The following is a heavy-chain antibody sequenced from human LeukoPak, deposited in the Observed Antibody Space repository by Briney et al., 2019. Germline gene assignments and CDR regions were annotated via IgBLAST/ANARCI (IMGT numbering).Heavy chain of an antibody. D-gene: IGHD3-16*02. V-gene: IGHV4-39*01. J-gene: IGHJ4*02. CDR1: GGSISGSSYY. Sequence: SETLSLTCTVSGGSISGSSYYWGWIRQPPGKGLEWIGSIYYSGSTYYNPSLKSRVTISVDTSKNQFSLKLSSVTAADTAVYYCASHMTVGDYDYVWGSYRYLHYFDYWGQGTLVTVSS. CDR2: IYYSGST. CDR3: ASHMTVGDYDYVWGSYRYLHYFDY.